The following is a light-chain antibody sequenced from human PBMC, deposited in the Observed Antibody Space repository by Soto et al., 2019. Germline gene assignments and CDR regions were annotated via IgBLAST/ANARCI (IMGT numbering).Light chain of an antibody. CDR3: QESPRT. Sequence: IVLTQSPGTLSLSPGERXXXSCRASQSVNSNYLAWYQQKRGQAPRLLIYGASSRATGIPDRFSGSGSGTDFTLTISRLEPEDFAVYYCQESPRTFGQGTKVDIK. CDR1: QSVNSNY. V-gene: IGKV3-20*01. J-gene: IGKJ1*01. CDR2: GAS.